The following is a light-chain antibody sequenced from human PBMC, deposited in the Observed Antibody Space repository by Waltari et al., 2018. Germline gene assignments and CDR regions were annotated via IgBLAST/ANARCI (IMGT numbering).Light chain of an antibody. CDR2: DDS. J-gene: IGLJ1*01. CDR1: DIGSKS. V-gene: IGLV3-21*02. Sequence: SYVLTQPPSVSVAPGQTARLSCGGNDIGSKSVLWYQQKSGQAPVLVVYDDSYRPSGIPERFSGSNSGNTATLTISRVDAGDEADYYCQVWDSGSDHYVFGPGTKVTVL. CDR3: QVWDSGSDHYV.